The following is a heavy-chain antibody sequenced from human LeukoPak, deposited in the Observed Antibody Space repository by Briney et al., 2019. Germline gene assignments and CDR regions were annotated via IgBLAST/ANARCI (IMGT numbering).Heavy chain of an antibody. V-gene: IGHV4-4*07. D-gene: IGHD6-13*01. CDR3: ARLTSSWYQDWYFDL. J-gene: IGHJ2*01. Sequence: SGTLSLTCTVSGGSISSYDWGWIRQPAGKGLEWIGRIYTSGSPNYNPSLKSRVTMSVDTSKNQFSLKLSSVTAADTAVYYCARLTSSWYQDWYFDLWGRGTLVTVSS. CDR1: GGSISSYD. CDR2: IYTSGSP.